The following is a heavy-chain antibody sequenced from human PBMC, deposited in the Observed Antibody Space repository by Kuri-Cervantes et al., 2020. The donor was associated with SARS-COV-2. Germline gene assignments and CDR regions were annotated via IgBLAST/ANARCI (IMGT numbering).Heavy chain of an antibody. Sequence: ASVKVSCKASGYTFTSYGISWVRQAPGQGLEWMGWINPKTGGAKYAQKFQGRVTMTRDTSISTAYMELSRLRSDDTAVYYCARASVAGTTLDYWGRGTLVTVSS. V-gene: IGHV1-2*02. CDR2: INPKTGGA. D-gene: IGHD6-19*01. CDR1: GYTFTSYG. J-gene: IGHJ4*02. CDR3: ARASVAGTTLDY.